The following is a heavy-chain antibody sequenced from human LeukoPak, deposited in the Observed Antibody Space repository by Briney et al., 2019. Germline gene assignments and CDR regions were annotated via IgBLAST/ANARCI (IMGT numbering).Heavy chain of an antibody. CDR2: ISSSGYYI. V-gene: IGHV3-21*01. Sequence: GGSLRLSCAASGFTFSRYTMNWVRQSPGKGLEWVSSISSSGYYIYYADSVKGRFTISRDNAKNSLYLQMNSLRAEDTAVYYCARDLVSRSNHWGQGTPVTVSS. CDR3: ARDLVSRSNH. J-gene: IGHJ4*02. D-gene: IGHD6-6*01. CDR1: GFTFSRYT.